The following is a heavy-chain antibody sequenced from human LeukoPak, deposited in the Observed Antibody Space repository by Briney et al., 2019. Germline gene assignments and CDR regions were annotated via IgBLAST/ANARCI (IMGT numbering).Heavy chain of an antibody. Sequence: GGSLRLSCAASGFTFSSYGMSWVRQAPGKGLEWVSAISGSGGSTYYADSVKGRFTISRDNSKNTLYLQMNSLRAEDTAVYYCAKTLYTMVRGVIPLDAFDIWGQGTMVTVSS. CDR2: ISGSGGST. V-gene: IGHV3-23*01. CDR1: GFTFSSYG. J-gene: IGHJ3*02. D-gene: IGHD3-10*01. CDR3: AKTLYTMVRGVIPLDAFDI.